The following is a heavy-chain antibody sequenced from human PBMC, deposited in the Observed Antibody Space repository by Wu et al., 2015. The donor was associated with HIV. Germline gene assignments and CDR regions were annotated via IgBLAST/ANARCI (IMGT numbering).Heavy chain of an antibody. D-gene: IGHD4-17*01. V-gene: IGHV3-30-3*01. CDR1: GFTFNNYA. Sequence: QVQLVESGGDVVQPGRSLRLSCAASGFTFNNYAIHWVRQAPGEGLEWLTAVSPDGNKKYYKDSVKGRFTISRDNSKNTLFLQMNTLRRDDTAVYYCASAVYTGTHGAFDVWGQGTMVTVSS. J-gene: IGHJ3*01. CDR2: VSPDGNKK. CDR3: ASAVYTGTHGAFDV.